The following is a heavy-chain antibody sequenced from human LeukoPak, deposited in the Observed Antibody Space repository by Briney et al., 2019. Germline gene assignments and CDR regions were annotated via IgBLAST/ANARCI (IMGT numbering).Heavy chain of an antibody. CDR3: ATSFWNYSYYYYYMDV. D-gene: IGHD1-7*01. Sequence: SETLSLTCTVSGGSISTYYWSWIRQPPGKGLEWIGYVYYSGSTNSNPSLRSRVIIAADTSKNQISLKLSSVTAADTAVYYCATSFWNYSYYYYYMDVWGKGTTVTVSS. CDR1: GGSISTYY. V-gene: IGHV4-59*01. J-gene: IGHJ6*03. CDR2: VYYSGST.